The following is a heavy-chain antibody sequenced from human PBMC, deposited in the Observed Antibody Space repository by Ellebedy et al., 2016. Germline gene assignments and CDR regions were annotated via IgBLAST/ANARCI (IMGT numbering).Heavy chain of an antibody. Sequence: SETLSLXXTVSGGSISSSSYYWGWVRQPPGKGLEWIGSIYYSGSTYYNPSLKSRVTISVDTSKNQFSLKLSSVTAADTAVYYCARRNRSTHDYWGQGTLVTVSS. J-gene: IGHJ4*02. CDR2: IYYSGST. D-gene: IGHD1/OR15-1a*01. CDR1: GGSISSSSYY. CDR3: ARRNRSTHDY. V-gene: IGHV4-39*01.